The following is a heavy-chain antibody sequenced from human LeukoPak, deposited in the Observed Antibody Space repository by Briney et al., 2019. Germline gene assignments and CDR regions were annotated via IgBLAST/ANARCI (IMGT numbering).Heavy chain of an antibody. V-gene: IGHV3-30-3*01. J-gene: IGHJ4*02. Sequence: PGGSLRLSCAASGFTFSSYAMHWVRQAPGKGLEWVAVISYDGSNKYYADSVKGRFTISRDNSKNTLYLQMNSLRAEDTAVYYCARDWDYDSSGPGGAFDYWGQGTLVTVSS. CDR2: ISYDGSNK. CDR3: ARDWDYDSSGPGGAFDY. D-gene: IGHD3-22*01. CDR1: GFTFSSYA.